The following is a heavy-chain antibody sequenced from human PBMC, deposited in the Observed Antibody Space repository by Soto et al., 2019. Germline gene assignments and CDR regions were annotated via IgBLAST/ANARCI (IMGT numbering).Heavy chain of an antibody. J-gene: IGHJ5*02. V-gene: IGHV3-21*01. CDR3: ASVPYYYGSGSYSWFDP. CDR2: ISSSSSYI. D-gene: IGHD3-10*01. CDR1: GFTFSSYS. Sequence: GGSLRLSCAASGFTFSSYSMNWVRQAPGKGLEWVSSISSSSSYIYYADSVKGRFTISRDNAKNSLYLQMNSLRAEDTAVYYCASVPYYYGSGSYSWFDPWGQGTLVTVSS.